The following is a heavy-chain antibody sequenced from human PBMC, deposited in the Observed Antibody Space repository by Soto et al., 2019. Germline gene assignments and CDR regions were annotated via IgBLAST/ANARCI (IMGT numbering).Heavy chain of an antibody. V-gene: IGHV3-9*01. D-gene: IGHD6-13*01. CDR3: ARQESSTTWHLNY. CDR2: INWNSVTL. CDR1: GFTFDNYA. J-gene: IGHJ4*02. Sequence: PGGSLRLSCAASGFTFDNYAMHWVRQGPGKGLEWVSGINWNSVTLDYADSVKGRFTISRDNAKNTLYLQMNSLRAEDTAVYYCARQESSTTWHLNYWGQGTLVTVSS.